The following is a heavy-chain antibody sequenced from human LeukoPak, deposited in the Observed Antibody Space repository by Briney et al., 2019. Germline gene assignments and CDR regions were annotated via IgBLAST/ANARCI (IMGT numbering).Heavy chain of an antibody. J-gene: IGHJ4*01. V-gene: IGHV4-59*01. CDR1: GGSISTYY. Sequence: SETLSLTCTVSGGSISTYYWSWIRQPPGKGLEWIGYIYYSGSTKYNPALESRVTISVDTSQNQFSLKLNSVIAADTAVYYCARRGDFFDYLGQGTLGTGSS. CDR3: ARRGDFFDY. D-gene: IGHD3-16*01. CDR2: IYYSGST.